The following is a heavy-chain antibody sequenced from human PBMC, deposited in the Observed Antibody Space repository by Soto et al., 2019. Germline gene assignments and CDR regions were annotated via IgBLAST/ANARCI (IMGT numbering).Heavy chain of an antibody. Sequence: PGESLKISCKGSGYSFTSYWIGWVRQMPGKGLEWMGIIYPGDSDTRYSPSFQGQVTISADKSISTAYLQWSSLKASDTAMYYCATRSDYYDSSGYYPTYYYYGMDVWGQGTTVTVSS. D-gene: IGHD3-22*01. CDR2: IYPGDSDT. CDR3: ATRSDYYDSSGYYPTYYYYGMDV. CDR1: GYSFTSYW. V-gene: IGHV5-51*01. J-gene: IGHJ6*02.